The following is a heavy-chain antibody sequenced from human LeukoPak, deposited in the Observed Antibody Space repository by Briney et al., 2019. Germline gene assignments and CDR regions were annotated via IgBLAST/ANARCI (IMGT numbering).Heavy chain of an antibody. CDR2: INAGNGKT. Sequence: ASVKVSCKASGYTFTSYGMHWVRQAPGQRLEWMGWINAGNGKTKYSQKFQGRVTITRDTSASTAYMELSSPRAEDTAVYYCARYNLTGYYPHGEAFDIWGQGTMVIVSS. V-gene: IGHV1-3*01. D-gene: IGHD3-9*01. CDR1: GYTFTSYG. J-gene: IGHJ3*02. CDR3: ARYNLTGYYPHGEAFDI.